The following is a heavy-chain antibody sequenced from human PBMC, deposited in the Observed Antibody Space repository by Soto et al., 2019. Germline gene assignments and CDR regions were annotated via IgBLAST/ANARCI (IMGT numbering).Heavy chain of an antibody. V-gene: IGHV3-48*03. J-gene: IGHJ6*02. CDR2: LSTSGGTI. D-gene: IGHD2-15*01. Sequence: EVLMVESGGGSVQPGGSLRLSCAASGFSIKNFEVNWVRQAPGKGLQWIAYLSTSGGTIYYADSVKGRFIISSDNANNSAQRQMNSLRVEDRAVYYCARARRMLHAAAKSLGLDVWGQGTTVSVTS. CDR1: GFSIKNFE. CDR3: ARARRMLHAAAKSLGLDV.